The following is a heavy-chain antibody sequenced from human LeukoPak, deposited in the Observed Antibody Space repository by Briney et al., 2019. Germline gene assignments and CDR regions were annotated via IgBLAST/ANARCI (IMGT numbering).Heavy chain of an antibody. J-gene: IGHJ4*02. CDR3: AGHHPRNTVDF. D-gene: IGHD2-8*02. Sequence: PSETLSLTCTVAGGSISSYYWSWIRQPPGKGLEWIAYISDIGSINYNPSLKSRVTISLDTSKNQFSLKLSSVTAADTAVYYCAGHHPRNTVDFWGQGTLVTVSS. CDR1: GGSISSYY. V-gene: IGHV4-59*08. CDR2: ISDIGSI.